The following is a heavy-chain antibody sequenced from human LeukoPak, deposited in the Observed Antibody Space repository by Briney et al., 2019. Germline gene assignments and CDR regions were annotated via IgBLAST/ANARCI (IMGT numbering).Heavy chain of an antibody. D-gene: IGHD3-9*01. CDR2: ISSSGSTI. J-gene: IGHJ4*02. Sequence: GGSLRLSCAASGFTFSDYYMSWIRQAPGKGLEWVSYISSSGSTIYYADSVKGRFTISRDNAKNSLYLQMNSLRAEDTAVYYCARALDILTGYLGRDGAPFDYWGQGTLVTVSS. V-gene: IGHV3-11*04. CDR3: ARALDILTGYLGRDGAPFDY. CDR1: GFTFSDYY.